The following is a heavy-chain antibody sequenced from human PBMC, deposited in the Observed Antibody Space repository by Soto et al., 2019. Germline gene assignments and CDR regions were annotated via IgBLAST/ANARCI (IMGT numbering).Heavy chain of an antibody. CDR2: ISGSGGST. CDR3: AKDSAMVRGVITYYSYYMDV. CDR1: GFTFSSYA. J-gene: IGHJ6*03. V-gene: IGHV3-23*01. D-gene: IGHD3-10*01. Sequence: EVQLLESGGGLVQPGGSLRLSCAASGFTFSSYAMSWVRQAPGKGLEWVSAISGSGGSTYYADSVKGRFTISRDNSKNTLYLQMNSLRAEDTAVYYCAKDSAMVRGVITYYSYYMDVWGKGTTVTVSS.